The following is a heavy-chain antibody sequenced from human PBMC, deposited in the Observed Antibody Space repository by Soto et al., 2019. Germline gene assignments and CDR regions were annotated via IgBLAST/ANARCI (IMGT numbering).Heavy chain of an antibody. CDR2: ISYDGSNK. D-gene: IGHD4-17*01. V-gene: IGHV3-30*18. CDR3: AKEYGDYNGYGMDV. Sequence: PGGSLRLSCAASGFTFSSYGMHWVRQAPGKGLEWVAVISYDGSNKYYADSVKGRFTISRDNSKNTLYLQMNSLRAEDTAVYYCAKEYGDYNGYGMDVWGQGTTVTVSS. J-gene: IGHJ6*02. CDR1: GFTFSSYG.